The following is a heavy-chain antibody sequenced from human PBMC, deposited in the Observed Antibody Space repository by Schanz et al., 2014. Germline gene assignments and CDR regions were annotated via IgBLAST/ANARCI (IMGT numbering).Heavy chain of an antibody. CDR3: ARDGNSSNWRSYFFYGLDV. Sequence: QVQLVQSGAEVKKPGASVKVSCKASGYTFTGHYMHWVRQAPGQGLEWMGRINPNSGGKNYAQKFQGRVTMTWDTSNSTAYMELRRLRSDDTAIYYCARDGNSSNWRSYFFYGLDVWGQGTTVTVSS. D-gene: IGHD6-13*01. CDR2: INPNSGGK. V-gene: IGHV1-2*06. CDR1: GYTFTGHY. J-gene: IGHJ6*02.